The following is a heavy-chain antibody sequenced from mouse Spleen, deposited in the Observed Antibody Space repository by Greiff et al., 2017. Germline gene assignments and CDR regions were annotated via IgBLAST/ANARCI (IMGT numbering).Heavy chain of an antibody. CDR1: GFTFSSYY. CDR2: INSNGGST. D-gene: IGHD2-4*01. CDR3: ARSLYYDYDATAVYYFDY. V-gene: IGHV5-6-2*01. Sequence: EVKLVESGGGLVKLGGSLKLSCAASGFTFSSYYMSWVRQTPEKRLELVAAINSNGGSTYYPDTVKGRFTISRDNAKNTLYLQMSSLKSEDTALYYCARSLYYDYDATAVYYFDYWGQGTTLTVSS. J-gene: IGHJ2*01.